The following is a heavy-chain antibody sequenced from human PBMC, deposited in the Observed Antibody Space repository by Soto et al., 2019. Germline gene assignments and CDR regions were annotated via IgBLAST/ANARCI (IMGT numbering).Heavy chain of an antibody. D-gene: IGHD1-26*01. J-gene: IGHJ6*02. CDR2: TFYRSKWYY. Sequence: SQTLSLTCSISVDSVSSTSAAGNCIIQSPSRGLEWLGRTFYRSKWYYDYAVSVKSRITINPDTSKNQFSLQLNSVTPEDTAVYYCSRRLKLGADYYGMDVWGQGTTVTVSS. CDR3: SRRLKLGADYYGMDV. V-gene: IGHV6-1*01. CDR1: VDSVSSTSAA.